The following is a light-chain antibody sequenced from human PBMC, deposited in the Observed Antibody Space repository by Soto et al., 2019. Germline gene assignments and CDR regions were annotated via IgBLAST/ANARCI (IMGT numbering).Light chain of an antibody. J-gene: IGKJ4*01. CDR1: QSLLHSDGKTP. Sequence: DIVMTQTPVSLSVSPGQPASISCKSSQSLLHSDGKTPLYWYLQRPGQPPHLQHYEVSNRFTGVPDRFSGSGSGTDFTLKISRVDADDVGVYNCMESLQLPLTFGGGTKVDMK. CDR3: MESLQLPLT. CDR2: EVS. V-gene: IGKV2D-29*01.